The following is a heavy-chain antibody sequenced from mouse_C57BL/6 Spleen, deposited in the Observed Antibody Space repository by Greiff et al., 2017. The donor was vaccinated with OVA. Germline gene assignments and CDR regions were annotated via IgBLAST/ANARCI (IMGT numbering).Heavy chain of an antibody. V-gene: IGHV1-18*01. D-gene: IGHD1-1*01. CDR1: GYTFTDYN. CDR2: INPNNGGT. CDR3: ARWRGLLRYFDF. J-gene: IGHJ1*03. Sequence: EVKLQESGPELVKPGASVKIPCKASGYTFTDYNMDWVKQSHGKSLEWIGDINPNNGGTIYNQKFKGKATLTVDKSSSTAYMELRSLTSEDTAVYYCARWRGLLRYFDFWGRGTTVTVSS.